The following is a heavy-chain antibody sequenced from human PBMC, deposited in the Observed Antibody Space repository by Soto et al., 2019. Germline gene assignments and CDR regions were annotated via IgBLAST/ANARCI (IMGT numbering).Heavy chain of an antibody. V-gene: IGHV3-48*02. CDR2: ISSSSSTI. J-gene: IGHJ6*02. Sequence: GESLKISCAASGFTFSSYSMNWVRQAPGKGLEWVSYISSSSSTIYYADSVKGRFTISRDNAKNSLYLQMNSLRDEDTAVYYCAREAPQFLRLGELSPYGMDVWGQGTTVTVSS. CDR1: GFTFSSYS. CDR3: AREAPQFLRLGELSPYGMDV. D-gene: IGHD3-16*02.